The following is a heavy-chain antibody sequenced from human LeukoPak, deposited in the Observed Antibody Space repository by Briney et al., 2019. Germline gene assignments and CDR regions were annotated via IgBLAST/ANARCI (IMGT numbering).Heavy chain of an antibody. CDR3: ARIRGASGWYYFDY. CDR2: HYTGGNT. D-gene: IGHD6-19*01. CDR1: GFTVNSNY. V-gene: IGHV3-53*01. Sequence: GGSLRLSCAASGFTVNSNYMSWVRQAPGKGLEWVSVHYTGGNTLYADSVKGRFTISRDNSKNTLYLQMNSLRAEDTAVYYCARIRGASGWYYFDYWGQGTLVTVSS. J-gene: IGHJ4*02.